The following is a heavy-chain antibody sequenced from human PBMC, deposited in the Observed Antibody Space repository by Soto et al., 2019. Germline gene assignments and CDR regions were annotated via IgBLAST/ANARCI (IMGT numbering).Heavy chain of an antibody. CDR3: ARETGENWTYEAH. CDR2: IFHGGST. Sequence: SETLSLTCAISGAPITWGDYSWNWIRQPPGKGLEWIGYIFHGGSTYYNPSFKSRVTMSIDMSRNHFSLNLQSATAADTALYYCARETGENWTYEAHWGPGTLVTVSS. CDR1: GAPITWGDYS. V-gene: IGHV4-30-2*01. D-gene: IGHD1-7*01. J-gene: IGHJ1*01.